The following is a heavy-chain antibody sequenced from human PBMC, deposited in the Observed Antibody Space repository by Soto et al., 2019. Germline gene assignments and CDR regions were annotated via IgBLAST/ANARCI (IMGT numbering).Heavy chain of an antibody. Sequence: TLSLTCTISGGSISSGGYYWSWIRQHPGKGLEWIGYIYYSGSTYYNPSLKSRVTISVDTSKNQFSLKLSSVTAADTAVYYCARDADGYGGNSAFDYWGQGTLVTVSS. J-gene: IGHJ4*02. V-gene: IGHV4-31*03. CDR3: ARDADGYGGNSAFDY. CDR1: GGSISSGGYY. CDR2: IYYSGST. D-gene: IGHD2-21*02.